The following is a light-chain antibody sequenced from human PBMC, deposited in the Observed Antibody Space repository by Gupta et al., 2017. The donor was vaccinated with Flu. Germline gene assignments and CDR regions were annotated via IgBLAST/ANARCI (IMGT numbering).Light chain of an antibody. CDR1: SSDIGGYNN. J-gene: IGLJ1*01. CDR3: SSYTSSSSREV. V-gene: IGLV2-14*01. CDR2: EVS. Sequence: QSALTQPASVSGSPGQSITISCTGTSSDIGGYNNVSWYQQHPGKAPKLTLYEVSYRPSGVSNRFAGSKSAKTVSLNISGLQTEDEAEYYCSSYTSSSSREVFGTGTKLTVL.